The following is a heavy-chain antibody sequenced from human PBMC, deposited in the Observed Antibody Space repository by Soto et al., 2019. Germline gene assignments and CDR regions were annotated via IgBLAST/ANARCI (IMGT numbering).Heavy chain of an antibody. CDR3: AKWGDRGHGMDV. J-gene: IGHJ6*02. D-gene: IGHD5-12*01. V-gene: IGHV3-30*18. CDR2: TSYDGSNK. CDR1: GFTFSNYG. Sequence: QEQLVESGGGVVQPGRSLRLSCAASGFTFSNYGFHWVRQAPGKGLEWVAVTSYDGSNKYYADSVKGRFTISRDNSKNTLYLQMNSLRTEDTAVYYCAKWGDRGHGMDVWGQGTTVTVSS.